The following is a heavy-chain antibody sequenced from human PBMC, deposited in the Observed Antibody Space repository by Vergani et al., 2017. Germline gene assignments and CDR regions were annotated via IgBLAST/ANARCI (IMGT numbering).Heavy chain of an antibody. CDR3: ARVHDFWSGYYFYYYYYYMDV. J-gene: IGHJ6*03. D-gene: IGHD3-3*01. Sequence: EAQLVESGGGLVQPGGSLRLSCAASGFTFSSYWMSWVRQAPGKGLEWVANIKQDGSEKYYVDSVKGRFTISRDNAKNSLYLQMNSLRAEDTAVYYCARVHDFWSGYYFYYYYYYMDVWGKGTTVTVSS. CDR2: IKQDGSEK. CDR1: GFTFSSYW. V-gene: IGHV3-7*03.